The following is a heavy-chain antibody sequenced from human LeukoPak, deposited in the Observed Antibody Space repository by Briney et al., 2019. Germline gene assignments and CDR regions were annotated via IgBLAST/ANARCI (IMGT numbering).Heavy chain of an antibody. V-gene: IGHV4-59*01. CDR1: GGSISGNC. D-gene: IGHD4-11*01. J-gene: IGHJ6*03. CDR3: AKYGMTTITKGGHYYYMDV. Sequence: SETHSLTCSVSGGSISGNCWSWIRQPPGKGLEWFVYIFYSGSTNSNPSLKSRATISVDTSRTQSSLKLSSVTAADTAVYYCAKYGMTTITKGGHYYYMDVWGKGTTVTVSS. CDR2: IFYSGST.